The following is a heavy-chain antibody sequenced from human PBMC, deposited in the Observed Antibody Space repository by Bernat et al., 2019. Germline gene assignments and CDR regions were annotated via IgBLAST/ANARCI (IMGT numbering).Heavy chain of an antibody. CDR3: ASAIRRFMVQGGFDY. J-gene: IGHJ4*02. D-gene: IGHD3-10*01. CDR1: GFSFSRYA. Sequence: QVQLVESGGGVVQPGRSLRLSCAASGFSFSRYAMHWVRQAPGKGLEWVAAIWFDGSNQYYADSVKGRFTISRDNSKNTVYLQMSSLRAEDTAVYYCASAIRRFMVQGGFDYWGQGTLVTVSS. CDR2: IWFDGSNQ. V-gene: IGHV3-30*19.